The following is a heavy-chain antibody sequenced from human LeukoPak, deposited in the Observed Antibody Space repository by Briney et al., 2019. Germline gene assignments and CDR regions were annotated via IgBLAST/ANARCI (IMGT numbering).Heavy chain of an antibody. Sequence: ASVKVSCKASGGTFSSYAICWVRQAPGQGLEWMGGIIPIFGTANYAQKFQGRVTITADKSTSTAYMELSSLRSEDTAVYYCARDQVNGVWGNWFDPWGQGTLVTVSS. J-gene: IGHJ5*02. CDR3: ARDQVNGVWGNWFDP. V-gene: IGHV1-69*06. D-gene: IGHD2-8*01. CDR2: IIPIFGTA. CDR1: GGTFSSYA.